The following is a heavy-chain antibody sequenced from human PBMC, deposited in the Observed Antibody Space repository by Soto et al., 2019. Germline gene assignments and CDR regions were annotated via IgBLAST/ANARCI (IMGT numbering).Heavy chain of an antibody. D-gene: IGHD3-22*01. CDR1: GGTFSSYA. V-gene: IGHV1-69*01. CDR3: ARVRRESSGYYAYFDY. CDR2: IIPIFGTA. Sequence: QVQLVQSGAEVKKPGSSVKVSCKASGGTFSSYAISWVRQAHGQGLEWMGGIIPIFGTANYAQKFQGRVTITADESTSTADMELSSLRSEDTAVYYCARVRRESSGYYAYFDYWGQGTLVTVSS. J-gene: IGHJ4*02.